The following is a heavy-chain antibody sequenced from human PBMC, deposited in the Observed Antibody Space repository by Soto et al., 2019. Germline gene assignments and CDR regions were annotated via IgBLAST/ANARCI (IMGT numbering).Heavy chain of an antibody. D-gene: IGHD6-6*01. CDR1: GYTFTSFA. CDR2: INTGDGTT. CDR3: ARGGSSARWFDP. Sequence: QVQLVQSGAEVKNPGASVKVSCKASGYTFTSFAMHWVRQAPGQGLEWMGWINTGDGTTKYSQKLQGRVTITRDTSASTAYMEVSSLRPEDTAVYYCARGGSSARWFDPWGQGTLVTVSS. V-gene: IGHV1-3*04. J-gene: IGHJ5*02.